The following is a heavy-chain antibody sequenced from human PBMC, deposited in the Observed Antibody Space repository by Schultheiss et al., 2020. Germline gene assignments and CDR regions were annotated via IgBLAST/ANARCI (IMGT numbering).Heavy chain of an antibody. CDR1: GFTFSSYG. D-gene: IGHD2-21*02. V-gene: IGHV3-33*01. CDR3: AREEEGMVTAPFDY. Sequence: GGSLRLSCAASGFTFSSYGMHWVRQAPGKGLEWVAVIWYDGSNKYYADSVKGRFTISRDNSKNTLYLQMNSLRAEDTAVYYCAREEEGMVTAPFDYWGQGTLVTVSS. J-gene: IGHJ4*02. CDR2: IWYDGSNK.